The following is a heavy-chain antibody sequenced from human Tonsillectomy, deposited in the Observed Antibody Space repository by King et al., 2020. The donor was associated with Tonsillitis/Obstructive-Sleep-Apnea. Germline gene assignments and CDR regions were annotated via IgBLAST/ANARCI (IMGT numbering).Heavy chain of an antibody. V-gene: IGHV1-69*01. D-gene: IGHD2-15*01. CDR1: GGTFSSYA. CDR2: IIPIFGTA. Sequence: VQLVESGAEVKKPGSSVKVSCKASGGTFSSYAISWVRHAPGQGLEWMGGIIPIFGTANYAQKFQGRVTITEDESTSTAYIGLSSRRAEDTAVYYCARDRLQGVVDYYMYVRGKGTTCTVSS. CDR3: ARDRLQGVVDYYMYV. J-gene: IGHJ6*03.